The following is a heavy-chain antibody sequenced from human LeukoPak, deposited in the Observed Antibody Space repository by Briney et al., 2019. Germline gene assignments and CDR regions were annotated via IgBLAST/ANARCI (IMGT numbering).Heavy chain of an antibody. CDR2: VSAYNGNT. D-gene: IGHD3-22*01. CDR1: GYTFTSYG. Sequence: GASVKVSCKASGYTFTSYGISWVRQPPGQGLEWMGGVSAYNGNTNYAQRVQGRVTMTTDTSTTTAYMELRSLRSDDTAVYYCARGDLAWSDTSGYYRDWFDPWGQGTLVTVSS. CDR3: ARGDLAWSDTSGYYRDWFDP. J-gene: IGHJ5*02. V-gene: IGHV1-18*01.